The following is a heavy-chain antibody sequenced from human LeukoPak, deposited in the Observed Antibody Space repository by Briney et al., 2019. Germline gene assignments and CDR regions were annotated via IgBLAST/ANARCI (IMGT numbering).Heavy chain of an antibody. Sequence: SVTVSCKASGGTFSSYALSWVRQAPGQGLEWMGGIIPFFGTPNYAQRFQDRVTISADESTSTFYMELRSLRSEDTAVYYCARPKTYYYEDTDLKVWVRGPLDYWGQGTLVTVSS. V-gene: IGHV1-69*13. J-gene: IGHJ4*02. CDR2: IIPFFGTP. D-gene: IGHD3-22*01. CDR3: ARPKTYYYEDTDLKVWVRGPLDY. CDR1: GGTFSSYA.